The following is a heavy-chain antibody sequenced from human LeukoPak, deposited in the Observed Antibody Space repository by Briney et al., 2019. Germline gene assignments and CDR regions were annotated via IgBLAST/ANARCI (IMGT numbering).Heavy chain of an antibody. CDR1: GFTFSSYA. D-gene: IGHD5-18*01. V-gene: IGHV3-30-3*01. CDR3: ARSPYSYGYFDY. J-gene: IGHJ4*02. Sequence: GRSLRLSCAASGFTFSSYAMHWVRQAPGKGLEGVAVISYDGSNKYYADSVKGRFTISRDNSKNTLYLQMNSLRAEDTAVYYCARSPYSYGYFDYWGQGTLVTVSS. CDR2: ISYDGSNK.